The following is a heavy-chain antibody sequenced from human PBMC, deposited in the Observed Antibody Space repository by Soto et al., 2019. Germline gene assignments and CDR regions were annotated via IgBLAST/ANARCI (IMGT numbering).Heavy chain of an antibody. V-gene: IGHV4-34*01. Sequence: QVQLQQWGAGLLKPSETLSLTCAVYGGSFSGYSWSGIGKPPGRGLEWIGEINHSGSTNYNPSLKSRVTISVDTSKNQFSLKLSSVTAADTAVYYCAREEDGDYGALGDYWGQGTLVTVSS. D-gene: IGHD4-17*01. J-gene: IGHJ4*02. CDR1: GGSFSGYS. CDR3: AREEDGDYGALGDY. CDR2: INHSGST.